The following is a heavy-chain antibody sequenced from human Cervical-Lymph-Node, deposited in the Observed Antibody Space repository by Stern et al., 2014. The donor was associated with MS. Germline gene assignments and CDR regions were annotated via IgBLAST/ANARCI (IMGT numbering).Heavy chain of an antibody. CDR1: GYSFTSYW. CDR2: IYPGDSDT. J-gene: IGHJ4*02. V-gene: IGHV5-51*01. CDR3: ARHVLSSSSSIDY. D-gene: IGHD6-6*01. Sequence: EMQLVESGAEVKKPGESLKISCKGSGYSFTSYWIAWVRQMPGKGLEWLGIIYPGDSDTRYSPSFQGQVTISADKSISTAYLQWSSLKASDTAMYYCARHVLSSSSSIDYWGQGTLVTVSS.